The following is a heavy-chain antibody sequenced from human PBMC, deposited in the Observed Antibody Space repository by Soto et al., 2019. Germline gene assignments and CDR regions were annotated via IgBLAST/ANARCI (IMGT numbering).Heavy chain of an antibody. CDR1: GFTFSSYW. Sequence: GGSLRLSCAASGFTFSSYWMSWVRQAPGKGLEWVANIKQDGSEKYYVDSVKGRFTISRDNAKNSLYLQMNSLRAEDTAVYYCASHDFWSGNNIDYWGQGTLVTVSS. CDR3: ASHDFWSGNNIDY. CDR2: IKQDGSEK. V-gene: IGHV3-7*01. J-gene: IGHJ4*02. D-gene: IGHD3-3*01.